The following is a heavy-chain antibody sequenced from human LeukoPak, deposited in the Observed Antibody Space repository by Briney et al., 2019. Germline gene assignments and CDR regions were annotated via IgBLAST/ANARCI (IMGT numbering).Heavy chain of an antibody. Sequence: SETLSLTCTVSGGSISSGDYYWRWIRQPPGKGLEWIGYIYYSGSTYYNPSLKSRVTISVDTSKNQFSLKLSSVTAADTAVYYCARGRITMIRGVPRRSQFDPWGQGTLVTVSS. CDR2: IYYSGST. J-gene: IGHJ5*02. V-gene: IGHV4-30-4*01. D-gene: IGHD3-10*01. CDR1: GGSISSGDYY. CDR3: ARGRITMIRGVPRRSQFDP.